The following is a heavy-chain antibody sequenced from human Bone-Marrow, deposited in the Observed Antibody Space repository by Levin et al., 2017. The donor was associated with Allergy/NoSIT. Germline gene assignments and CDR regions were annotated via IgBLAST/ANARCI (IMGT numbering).Heavy chain of an antibody. J-gene: IGHJ4*02. D-gene: IGHD3-16*01. Sequence: PGGSLRLSCEASGFIFGDYYMSWLRQAPGKGLEWVAYISKDSYRKYYADSVRGRFTISRDNSKNSLYLQMSSLTAADTAVYYCARDGGLIDYWGQGTLVTVSS. CDR2: ISKDSYRK. CDR1: GFIFGDYY. CDR3: ARDGGLIDY. V-gene: IGHV3-11*01.